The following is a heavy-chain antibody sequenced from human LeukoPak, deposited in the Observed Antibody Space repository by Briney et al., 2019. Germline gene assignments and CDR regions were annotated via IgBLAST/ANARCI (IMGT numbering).Heavy chain of an antibody. J-gene: IGHJ5*02. CDR2: IDPDGRVK. V-gene: IGHV3-7*01. Sequence: PGGSLSLSCPASGFTFSSTWMSWVRPAPGKGPEWVANIDPDGRVKNYVDSVKGRVTISRDNAKNSLYLQMDSLTVEDTAVYFCARVRCCEGSGLIYFDPWSQGTLVTVSS. D-gene: IGHD6-19*01. CDR3: ARVRCCEGSGLIYFDP. CDR1: GFTFSSTW.